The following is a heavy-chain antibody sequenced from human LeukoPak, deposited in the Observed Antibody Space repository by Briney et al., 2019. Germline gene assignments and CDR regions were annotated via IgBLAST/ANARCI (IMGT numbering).Heavy chain of an antibody. D-gene: IGHD6-13*01. J-gene: IGHJ4*02. V-gene: IGHV3-74*01. Sequence: GGSLRLSCAASGFTFSTYYMHWVRQAPEKGLVWVSRINADGSDTAYADSVRGRFTISRDNAKNTLYLQMNSLSAEDTAVYYCAKDIAESKPYYFDYWGQGTLVTVSS. CDR1: GFTFSTYY. CDR3: AKDIAESKPYYFDY. CDR2: INADGSDT.